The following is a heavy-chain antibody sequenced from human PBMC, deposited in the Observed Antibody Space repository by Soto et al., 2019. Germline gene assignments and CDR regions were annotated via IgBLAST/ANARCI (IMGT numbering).Heavy chain of an antibody. Sequence: SETLSLTCTVSGGSISSSSYYWGWIRQPPGKGLEWIGSIYYSGSTYYNPSLKSRVTISVDTSKNQFSLKLSSVTAADTAVYYCARAPTYYYDSSGSITTWCDTRGQGTLVTVS. D-gene: IGHD3-22*01. V-gene: IGHV4-39*01. CDR3: ARAPTYYYDSSGSITTWCDT. CDR2: IYYSGST. CDR1: GGSISSSSYY. J-gene: IGHJ5*02.